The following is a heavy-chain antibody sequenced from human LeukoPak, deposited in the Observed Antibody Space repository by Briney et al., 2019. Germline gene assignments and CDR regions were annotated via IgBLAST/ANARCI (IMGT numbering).Heavy chain of an antibody. D-gene: IGHD1-1*01. V-gene: IGHV3-7*01. CDR1: GCSYIRYI. CDR2: IKQDGSAK. J-gene: IGHJ4*02. Sequence: PEVSLRLPCGTAGCSYIRYIMIGARQSKEKGLEWVANIKQDGSAKNYVDSVKGRFTISRDNAKNSLYLQLNSLRAEDTAVYYCAGCAGNSCYFDYWGQGTLVIVSS. CDR3: AGCAGNSCYFDY.